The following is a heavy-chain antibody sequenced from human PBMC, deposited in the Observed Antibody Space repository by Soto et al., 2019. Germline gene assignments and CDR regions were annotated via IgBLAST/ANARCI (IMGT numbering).Heavy chain of an antibody. CDR3: DRVNYYYGMDV. Sequence: SETLSLTCAVSGGSISSGGYSWSWIRQPPGKGLEWIGYIYHSGSTYYNPSLKSRVTISVDRSKNQFSLKLSSVTAADTAVYDCDRVNYYYGMDVWGQGNTVTVSS. CDR1: GGSISSGGYS. CDR2: IYHSGST. V-gene: IGHV4-30-2*01. J-gene: IGHJ6*02.